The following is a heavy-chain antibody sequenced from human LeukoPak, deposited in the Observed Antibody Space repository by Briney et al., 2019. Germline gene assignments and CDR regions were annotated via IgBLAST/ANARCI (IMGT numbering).Heavy chain of an antibody. Sequence: GGSLRLSCAASGFTFSSYAMSWVRQAPGKGLEWVSAISGSGGSTYYADSVKGRFTISRDNSKNTLYLQMNSLRAEDTAVYYCAKSTGSSRHHRGHYGMDVWGQGTTVTVSS. D-gene: IGHD1-14*01. CDR1: GFTFSSYA. V-gene: IGHV3-23*01. CDR2: ISGSGGST. CDR3: AKSTGSSRHHRGHYGMDV. J-gene: IGHJ6*02.